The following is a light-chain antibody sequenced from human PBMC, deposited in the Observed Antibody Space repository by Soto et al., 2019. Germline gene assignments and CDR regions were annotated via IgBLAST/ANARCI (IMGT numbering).Light chain of an antibody. CDR2: AAS. Sequence: EIVMTQSPATLSVSPGERATLSCRASQSVSRNLAWYQQKPGQAPRLLIYAASTKATGIPARFSGSASGTEFTLTISSLQSEDFAVYYCQQYNNWPYTFGQGTKLEIK. V-gene: IGKV3-15*01. CDR1: QSVSRN. CDR3: QQYNNWPYT. J-gene: IGKJ2*01.